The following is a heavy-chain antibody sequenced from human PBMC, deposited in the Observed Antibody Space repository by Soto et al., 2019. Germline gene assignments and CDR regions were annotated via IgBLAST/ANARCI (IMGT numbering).Heavy chain of an antibody. Sequence: EVQLLESGGGLVQPGGSLRLSCAASGFTFSAYAMTWVRQAPGKGLEWVSALTPGGETTYHIDSVKGRFTISRDNAKNTLFLQMNGLTDADTAIYYCAKDSPVSGNYQDLDYWGRGTLVTVSS. CDR2: LTPGGETT. D-gene: IGHD1-26*01. CDR3: AKDSPVSGNYQDLDY. J-gene: IGHJ4*02. CDR1: GFTFSAYA. V-gene: IGHV3-23*01.